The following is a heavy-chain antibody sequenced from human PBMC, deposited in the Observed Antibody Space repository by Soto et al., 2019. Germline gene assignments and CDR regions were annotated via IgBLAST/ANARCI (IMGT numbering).Heavy chain of an antibody. V-gene: IGHV4-39*01. CDR1: GVSISGSSDY. Sequence: PPETLSLTCTVSGVSISGSSDYWGWIRQPPGKGLEWIGTIYYSGIAYYNPSLKSRVAMSVDTSKNQFSLRLTSVTAADTAVYYCARRRGPSGYSLSWGQGSLVTGS. CDR3: ARRRGPSGYSLS. J-gene: IGHJ5*02. D-gene: IGHD3-22*01. CDR2: IYYSGIA.